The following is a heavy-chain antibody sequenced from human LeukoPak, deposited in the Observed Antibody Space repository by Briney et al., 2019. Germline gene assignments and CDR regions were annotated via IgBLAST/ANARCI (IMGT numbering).Heavy chain of an antibody. CDR1: GYTFTGYY. CDR2: INPNSGGT. J-gene: IGHJ5*02. D-gene: IGHD3-9*01. V-gene: IGHV1-2*02. Sequence: ASVKVSCKASGYTFTGYYMHWVRQAPGQGLEWMGWINPNSGGTNYAQKFQGRVTMTRGTSISTAYMELSRLRSDDTAVYYCAREDLGDDILTGHNWFDPWGQGTLVTVSS. CDR3: AREDLGDDILTGHNWFDP.